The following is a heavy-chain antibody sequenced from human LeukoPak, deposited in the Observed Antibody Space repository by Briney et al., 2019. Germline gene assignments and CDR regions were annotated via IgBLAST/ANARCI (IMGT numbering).Heavy chain of an antibody. CDR3: ARSRRTMVRGVPTDYYGMDV. CDR2: INPSGGST. Sequence: GASVKVSCKASGYTFTSYYMHWVRQAPGQGLEWMGIINPSGGSTSYAQKFQGRVTMTRDTSTSTVYMELSSLRSEDTAVYYCARSRRTMVRGVPTDYYGMDVWGQGTTVTVSS. D-gene: IGHD3-10*01. V-gene: IGHV1-46*01. J-gene: IGHJ6*02. CDR1: GYTFTSYY.